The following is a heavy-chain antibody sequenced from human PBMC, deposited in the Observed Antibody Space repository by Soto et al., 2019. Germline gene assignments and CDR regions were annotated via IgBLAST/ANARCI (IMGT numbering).Heavy chain of an antibody. CDR2: IWYDGSNK. V-gene: IGHV3-33*01. CDR3: ARGNWNFCYGMDV. D-gene: IGHD1-20*01. CDR1: GFTFNTYG. J-gene: IGHJ6*02. Sequence: GGSLRLSCAASGFTFNTYGMHWVRQAPGKGLEWVSVIWYDGSNKNYADSVKGRFTISRDNSKNTLYLEMNTLRAEDTAVYYCARGNWNFCYGMDVWGQGTTVTVSS.